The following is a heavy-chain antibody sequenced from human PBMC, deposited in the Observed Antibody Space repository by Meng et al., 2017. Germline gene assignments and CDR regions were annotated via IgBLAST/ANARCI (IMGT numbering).Heavy chain of an antibody. V-gene: IGHV4-34*01. D-gene: IGHD4-11*01. Sequence: QGQLQQWGAGLLKPSETLSLTCAVDGGSFSGYYWSWIRQPPGKGLEWIGEINHSGSTNYNPSLKSRATISVDTSQNNLSLKLSSVTAADSAVYYCARGPTTMAHDFDYWGQGTLVTVSS. CDR3: ARGPTTMAHDFDY. CDR1: GGSFSGYY. CDR2: INHSGST. J-gene: IGHJ4*02.